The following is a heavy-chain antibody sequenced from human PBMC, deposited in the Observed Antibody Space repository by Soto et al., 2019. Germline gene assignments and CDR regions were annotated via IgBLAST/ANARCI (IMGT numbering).Heavy chain of an antibody. Sequence: GGSLRLSCAASGFTFDDYAMNWVRQAPGKGLEWVSLISGDGGSTYYADSVKGRFTISRDNSKNSLYLQMNSLRTEDTALYYCAKGPIAARPVGYFDYWGQGTLVTVSS. CDR1: GFTFDDYA. J-gene: IGHJ4*02. CDR2: ISGDGGST. CDR3: AKGPIAARPVGYFDY. D-gene: IGHD6-6*01. V-gene: IGHV3-43*02.